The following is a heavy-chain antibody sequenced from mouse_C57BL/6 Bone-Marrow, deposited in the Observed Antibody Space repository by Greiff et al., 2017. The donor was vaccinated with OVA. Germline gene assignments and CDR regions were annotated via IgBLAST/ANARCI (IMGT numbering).Heavy chain of an antibody. D-gene: IGHD2-3*01. V-gene: IGHV3-6*01. Sequence: ESGPGLVKPSQSLSLTCSVTGYSIPSGYYWNWIRQFPGNKLEWMGYISYDGSNNYNPSLKNRISITRDTSKNQFFLKLNSVTTEDTATYYCARCDGYYRYYAMDYWGQGTSVTVSS. CDR2: ISYDGSN. CDR1: GYSIPSGYY. J-gene: IGHJ4*01. CDR3: ARCDGYYRYYAMDY.